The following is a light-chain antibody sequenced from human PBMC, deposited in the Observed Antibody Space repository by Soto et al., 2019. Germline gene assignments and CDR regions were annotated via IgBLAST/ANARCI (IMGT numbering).Light chain of an antibody. V-gene: IGLV1-40*01. Sequence: QSVLTQPPSVSGAPGQRVTISCTGCSSNIGAGYDVHWYQQLPGTAPKLLIYGNSNRPSGVPDRSSGSKSGTSASLAITGLQAEDEADYYCQSYDSSLSGYVFGTGTKFTVL. J-gene: IGLJ1*01. CDR3: QSYDSSLSGYV. CDR1: SSNIGAGYD. CDR2: GNS.